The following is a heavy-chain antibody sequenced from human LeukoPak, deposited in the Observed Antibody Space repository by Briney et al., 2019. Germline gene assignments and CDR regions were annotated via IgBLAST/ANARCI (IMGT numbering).Heavy chain of an antibody. J-gene: IGHJ4*02. V-gene: IGHV3-74*01. CDR1: GFTFSSYW. CDR3: ARVYRYCSSTSCYTSFDY. CDR2: INSDGSST. Sequence: GGSLRLSCAASGFTFSSYWMHWVRQAPGKGLVWVSRINSDGSSTSYADSVKGRFTISRDNAKNTLYLQMNSLRAEDTAVYYCARVYRYCSSTSCYTSFDYWGQGTLVTVSS. D-gene: IGHD2-2*02.